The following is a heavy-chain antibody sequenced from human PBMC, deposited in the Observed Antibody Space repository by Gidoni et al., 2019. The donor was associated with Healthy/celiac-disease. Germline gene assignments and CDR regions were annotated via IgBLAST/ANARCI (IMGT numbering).Heavy chain of an antibody. CDR1: GYSISSGYY. V-gene: IGHV4-38-2*01. Sequence: QVQLQESGPGLVKPSETLSLTCAVSGYSISSGYYWGWIRQPPGKGLEWIGSIYHSGSTYYNPALKSRVNISVDTPKNQFSLKLSSVTAADTAVYYCARIITMVRGVIIGLDAFDIWGQGTMVTVSS. J-gene: IGHJ3*02. CDR3: ARIITMVRGVIIGLDAFDI. D-gene: IGHD3-10*01. CDR2: IYHSGST.